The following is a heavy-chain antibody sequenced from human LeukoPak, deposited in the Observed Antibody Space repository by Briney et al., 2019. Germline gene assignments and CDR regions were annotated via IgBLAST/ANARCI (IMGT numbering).Heavy chain of an antibody. J-gene: IGHJ4*02. V-gene: IGHV4-61*01. Sequence: SSETLSLTCTVSGGSVSSGSYYWSWIRQPPGKGLEWIGYIYYSGSTKYNPSLKSLVTISVDTSKNQFSLKLSSVTAADTAVYYCARVRYSSGWYEDYWGQGTLVTVSS. D-gene: IGHD6-19*01. CDR3: ARVRYSSGWYEDY. CDR1: GGSVSSGSYY. CDR2: IYYSGST.